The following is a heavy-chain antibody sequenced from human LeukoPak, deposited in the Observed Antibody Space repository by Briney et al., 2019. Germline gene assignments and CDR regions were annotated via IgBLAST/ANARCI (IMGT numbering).Heavy chain of an antibody. Sequence: SETLSLTCTVSGGSISSSSYYWGWIRQPPGKGLEWIGSIYYSGRTYYNPSLKSRVTISVDTSKNQFSLKLSSVTAADTAVYYCAARTERATFDYWGQGTLVTVSS. J-gene: IGHJ4*02. D-gene: IGHD5-24*01. CDR2: IYYSGRT. CDR3: AARTERATFDY. CDR1: GGSISSSSYY. V-gene: IGHV4-39*01.